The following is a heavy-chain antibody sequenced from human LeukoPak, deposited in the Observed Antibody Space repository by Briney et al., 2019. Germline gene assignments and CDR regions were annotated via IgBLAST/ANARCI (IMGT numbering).Heavy chain of an antibody. CDR1: GDSIYSYY. CDR2: IYYRGTT. CDR3: ARLPRYGGYDHFDY. D-gene: IGHD5-12*01. V-gene: IGHV4-59*12. Sequence: SETLSLTCTVSGDSIYSYYWSWIRQPPGKGLEWIGYIYYRGTTSYNPFLKSRVTISVDTSKNQFSLKLNSVTAADTAVYYCARLPRYGGYDHFDYRGQGILVIVSS. J-gene: IGHJ4*02.